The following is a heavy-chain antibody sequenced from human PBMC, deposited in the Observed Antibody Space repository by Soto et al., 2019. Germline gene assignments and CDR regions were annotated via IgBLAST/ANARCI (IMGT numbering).Heavy chain of an antibody. CDR2: IYYSGST. CDR3: AREPYYCSSTSCFRWFDP. Sequence: AETLSLTCTVSGGSISSYYWIWVRQAPGKGLEWIGYIYYSGSTNYNPSLKSRVTISVDTSKNQFSLKLSSVTAADTAVYYCAREPYYCSSTSCFRWFDPWGQGTLVTVSS. J-gene: IGHJ5*02. D-gene: IGHD2-2*01. CDR1: GGSISSYY. V-gene: IGHV4-59*01.